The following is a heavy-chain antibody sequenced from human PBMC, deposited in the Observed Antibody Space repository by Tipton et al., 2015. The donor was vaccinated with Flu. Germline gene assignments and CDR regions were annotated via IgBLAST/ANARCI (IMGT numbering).Heavy chain of an antibody. CDR3: ARQEGYPSATNWGFVP. J-gene: IGHJ5*02. D-gene: IGHD7-27*01. Sequence: QLVQSGAEVKKPGESLKISCKGSGCSFTPYWTGWVRQMPGKGLEWMGVIYPGDSDTRYSPSFQGQVTISVDKSISTAYLQWSSLKAPDTAMYYCARQEGYPSATNWGFVPCGQGTLVTVSS. CDR2: IYPGDSDT. V-gene: IGHV5-51*01. CDR1: GCSFTPYW.